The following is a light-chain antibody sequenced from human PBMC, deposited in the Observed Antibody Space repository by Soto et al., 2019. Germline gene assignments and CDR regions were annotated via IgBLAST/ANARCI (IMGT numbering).Light chain of an antibody. J-gene: IGKJ4*01. CDR1: QSVSSN. Sequence: EIVMTQSPATLSVSPGERATLSCRASQSVSSNLAWYQQKPGQAPRFLIYAASNRATGIPDRFSGGGSGTDFTLTISRLEPEDFAVYYCQQFGNYPLTFGGGTKVDIK. CDR3: QQFGNYPLT. CDR2: AAS. V-gene: IGKV3D-15*01.